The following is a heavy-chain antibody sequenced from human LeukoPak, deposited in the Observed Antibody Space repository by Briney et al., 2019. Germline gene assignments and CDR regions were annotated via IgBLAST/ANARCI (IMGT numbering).Heavy chain of an antibody. V-gene: IGHV4-34*01. CDR3: ARGRQEVSMIVVVMTAVSYYLDV. Sequence: PSETLSLTCAVYGGSFSGYYWTWIRQAPGKGLEWIGEINPSGRISYNPSLKSRLTISVDASKNQFSPNLRSLTAADTAVYYCARGRQEVSMIVVVMTAVSYYLDVWGKGTTVTVS. CDR1: GGSFSGYY. D-gene: IGHD3-22*01. CDR2: INPSGRI. J-gene: IGHJ6*03.